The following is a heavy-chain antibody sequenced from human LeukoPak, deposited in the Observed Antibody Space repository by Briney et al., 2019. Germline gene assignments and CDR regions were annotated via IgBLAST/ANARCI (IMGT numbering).Heavy chain of an antibody. D-gene: IGHD6-13*01. J-gene: IGHJ1*01. CDR1: GFTFSSYA. CDR2: ISGSGGST. V-gene: IGHV3-23*01. Sequence: GGSLRLSCAASGFTFSSYAMSWVRQAPGKGLEWVSAISGSGGSTYYADSVKGRFTISRDNAKNSLYLQMNSLRAEDTAVYYCARDSYSSSGMVSAAAELQHWGQGTLVTVSS. CDR3: ARDSYSSSGMVSAAAELQH.